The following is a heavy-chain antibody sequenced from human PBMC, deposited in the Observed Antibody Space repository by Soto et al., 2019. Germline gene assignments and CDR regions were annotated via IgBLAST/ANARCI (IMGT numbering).Heavy chain of an antibody. V-gene: IGHV3-48*01. Sequence: GGSLRLSCAASGFTFSSYSMNWVRQAPGKGLEWVSYISSSSSTIYYADSVKGRFTISRDNAKNSLYLQMNSLRAEDTAVYYCASSVPASHFDYWGQGTLVTVSS. CDR2: ISSSSSTI. CDR1: GFTFSSYS. CDR3: ASSVPASHFDY. J-gene: IGHJ4*02. D-gene: IGHD2-2*01.